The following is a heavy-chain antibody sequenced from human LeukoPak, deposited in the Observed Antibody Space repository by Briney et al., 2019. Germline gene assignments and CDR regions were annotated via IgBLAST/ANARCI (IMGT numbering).Heavy chain of an antibody. D-gene: IGHD3-10*01. J-gene: IGHJ4*02. Sequence: SCKASGYTFTSYDINWVRQAPGKGLDWVAGIWYDGSKSFYADSVKGRFTISRDNSKNTLYLQMNSLRAEDTAVYHCARDLSFGSGSNWGQGTLVTVSS. CDR2: IWYDGSKS. CDR3: ARDLSFGSGSN. CDR1: GYTFTSYD. V-gene: IGHV3-33*01.